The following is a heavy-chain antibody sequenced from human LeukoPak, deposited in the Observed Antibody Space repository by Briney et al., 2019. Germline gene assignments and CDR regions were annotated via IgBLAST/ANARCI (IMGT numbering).Heavy chain of an antibody. CDR1: RGFISIYY. D-gene: IGHD7-27*01. Sequence: SETLSLTCTVSRGFISIYYWGWIRQPPGKGLEWIGFFSYSGSTNYNPSLKSRVTISVDTPKKQFSLKLTSVTAAATAVYYVARDGPGDVGFDYWGQGTLVSVFS. CDR2: FSYSGST. J-gene: IGHJ4*02. CDR3: ARDGPGDVGFDY. V-gene: IGHV4-59*12.